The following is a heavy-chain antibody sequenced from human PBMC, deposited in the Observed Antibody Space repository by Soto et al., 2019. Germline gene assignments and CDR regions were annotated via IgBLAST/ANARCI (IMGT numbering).Heavy chain of an antibody. Sequence: GGSLRLSCAASGFTFSSYAMSWVRQAPGKGMEWVSAISGSGGRTYYADSVKGRFTISRDNSKNTLYLQMNSLRAEDTAVYYCAKDPGLVSGGSGSFDYWGQGTLVTVSS. CDR1: GFTFSSYA. CDR3: AKDPGLVSGGSGSFDY. V-gene: IGHV3-23*01. J-gene: IGHJ4*02. D-gene: IGHD2-15*01. CDR2: ISGSGGRT.